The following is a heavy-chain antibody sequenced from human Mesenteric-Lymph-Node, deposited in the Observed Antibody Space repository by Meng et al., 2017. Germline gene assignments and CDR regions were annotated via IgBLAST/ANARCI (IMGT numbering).Heavy chain of an antibody. CDR1: GGSISSGGYY. CDR3: ASLYGDSSVWYLDL. J-gene: IGHJ2*01. V-gene: IGHV4-31*03. D-gene: IGHD4-17*01. CDR2: IYYSGST. Sequence: QVTRQESGPGLVKPSQTLSLTCTVSGGSISSGGYYWSWIRQHPGKGLEWIGYIYYSGSTYYNPSLKSRVIISVDTSKNQFSLRLNSVTAADTAVYYCASLYGDSSVWYLDLWGRGTLVTVSS.